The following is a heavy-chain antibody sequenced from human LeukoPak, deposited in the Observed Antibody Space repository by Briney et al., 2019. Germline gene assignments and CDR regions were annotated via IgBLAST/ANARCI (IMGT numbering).Heavy chain of an antibody. CDR2: INNDGSGT. D-gene: IGHD3-10*01. Sequence: GGSLRLSCSASGFTFSTYWMHWVRQAPGKGLVWVSVINNDGSGTNYADSVKGRSTISRDNAKNTLYLQMTSLGAEDTAVYYCVRGGFGHAMDVWGQGTTVTVSS. CDR3: VRGGFGHAMDV. V-gene: IGHV3-74*01. CDR1: GFTFSTYW. J-gene: IGHJ6*02.